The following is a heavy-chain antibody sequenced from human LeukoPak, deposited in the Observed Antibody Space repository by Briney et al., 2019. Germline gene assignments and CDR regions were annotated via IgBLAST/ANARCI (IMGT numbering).Heavy chain of an antibody. Sequence: GGSLRLSCEVSGFTFSSYAMNWVRQAPGKGREWVSSISATSGNTYYADSVKGRFTISRDNSKNTLYLQMNSLRADDTAVYYCAKGTMVRGFDYWGQGTLVTVSS. CDR3: AKGTMVRGFDY. CDR2: ISATSGNT. D-gene: IGHD3-10*01. J-gene: IGHJ4*02. V-gene: IGHV3-23*01. CDR1: GFTFSSYA.